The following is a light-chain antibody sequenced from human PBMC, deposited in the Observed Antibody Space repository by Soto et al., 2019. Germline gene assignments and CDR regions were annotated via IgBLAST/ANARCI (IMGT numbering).Light chain of an antibody. CDR2: GAS. CDR3: QQYGSSTA. Sequence: EIVLTQSPGTLSLSPGERATLSCRASQSVSSSYLAWYQQKPGQAPRLLIYGASSRATGIPDRFSGSVSGTDFTLTISRLEPEAFAQYECQQYGSSTAFGGGTKVEIK. J-gene: IGKJ4*01. CDR1: QSVSSSY. V-gene: IGKV3-20*01.